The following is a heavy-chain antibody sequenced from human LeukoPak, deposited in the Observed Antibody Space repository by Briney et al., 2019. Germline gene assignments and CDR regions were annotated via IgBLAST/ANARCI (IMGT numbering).Heavy chain of an antibody. D-gene: IGHD4-23*01. CDR3: ARDGPTTVVTGDAFDI. Sequence: AGGSLRLSCAASGFTFSSYWMHWVRQAPGKGLVWVSRINSDGSSTSYADSVKGRFTISRDNAKNSLYLQMNSLRAEDTALYYCARDGPTTVVTGDAFDIWGQGTMVTVSS. J-gene: IGHJ3*02. CDR1: GFTFSSYW. V-gene: IGHV3-74*01. CDR2: INSDGSST.